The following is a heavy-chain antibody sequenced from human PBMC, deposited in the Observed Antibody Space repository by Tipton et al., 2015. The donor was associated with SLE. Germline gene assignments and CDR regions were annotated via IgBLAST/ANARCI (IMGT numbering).Heavy chain of an antibody. J-gene: IGHJ4*02. D-gene: IGHD3-22*01. Sequence: LRLSCTVSGGSISSYYWSWIRQPPGKGLEWIGYIYYSGSTNYNPSLKSRVTISVDTSKNQFSLKLSSVTAAGTAVYYCARQNYYDSSGYHHPFDYWGQGTLVTVSS. V-gene: IGHV4-59*01. CDR1: GGSISSYY. CDR3: ARQNYYDSSGYHHPFDY. CDR2: IYYSGST.